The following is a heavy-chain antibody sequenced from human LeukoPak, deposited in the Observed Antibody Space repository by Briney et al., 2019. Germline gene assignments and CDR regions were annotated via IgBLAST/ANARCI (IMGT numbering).Heavy chain of an antibody. CDR3: AKLAPDWYFDL. J-gene: IGHJ2*01. CDR2: ISGSGGST. D-gene: IGHD2-2*01. V-gene: IGHV3-23*01. CDR1: GGSISSSN. Sequence: PSETLSLTCAVSGGSISSSNWWSWVRQAPGTGLEWVSAISGSGGSTYYADSVKGRFTISRDNSKNTLYLQMNSLRAEDTAVYYCAKLAPDWYFDLWGRGTLVTVSS.